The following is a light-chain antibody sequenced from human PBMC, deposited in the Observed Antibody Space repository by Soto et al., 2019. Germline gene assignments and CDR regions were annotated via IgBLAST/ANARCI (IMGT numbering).Light chain of an antibody. CDR1: SSNIGAGYD. J-gene: IGLJ1*01. CDR2: DVS. V-gene: IGLV1-40*01. CDR3: SSYTSSSTPFL. Sequence: QSVLTQPPSVSGAPGQRVTISCTGSSSNIGAGYDVHWYQQLPGTAPKLLIYDVSNRPSGVSVRFSGSKSGNTASLTISGLQAEDEADYYCSSYTSSSTPFLFGTGTKVTVL.